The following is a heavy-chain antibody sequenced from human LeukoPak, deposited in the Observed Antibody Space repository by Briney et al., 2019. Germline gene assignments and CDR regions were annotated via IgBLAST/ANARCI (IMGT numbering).Heavy chain of an antibody. CDR1: GFTFSSYG. J-gene: IGHJ6*02. Sequence: PGRSLRLSCAASGFTFSSYGMHWVRQAPGKGLEWVAVISYDGSNKYYADSVKGRFTISRDNSKNTLYLQMNSLRAEDTAVYYCASVSPFDSGSYYYYYGMDVWGQGTTVTVSS. D-gene: IGHD1-26*01. CDR3: ASVSPFDSGSYYYYYGMDV. CDR2: ISYDGSNK. V-gene: IGHV3-30*03.